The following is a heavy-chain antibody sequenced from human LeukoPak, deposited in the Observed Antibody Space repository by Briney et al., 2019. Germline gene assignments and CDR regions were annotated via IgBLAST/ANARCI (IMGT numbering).Heavy chain of an antibody. J-gene: IGHJ6*02. Sequence: GGSLRLSCAASGFTFSSYAMHWVRQAPGKGLEWVAVLSYDGSNKYYADSVKGRFTISRDNSKNTLYLQMNSLRAEDTAVYYCARDRQLWLPASYGMDVWGQGTTVTVSS. V-gene: IGHV3-30*04. CDR3: ARDRQLWLPASYGMDV. D-gene: IGHD5-18*01. CDR1: GFTFSSYA. CDR2: LSYDGSNK.